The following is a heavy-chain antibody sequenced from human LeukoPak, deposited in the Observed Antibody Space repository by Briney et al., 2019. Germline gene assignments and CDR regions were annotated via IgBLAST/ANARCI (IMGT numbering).Heavy chain of an antibody. J-gene: IGHJ4*02. V-gene: IGHV3-66*02. CDR1: GFTVSSNY. CDR3: ARDLRDYVWGSYRPEEGFYDY. CDR2: IYSGGST. D-gene: IGHD3-16*02. Sequence: PGGSLRLSCAASGFTVSSNYMSWVRQAPGKGLEWVSVIYSGGSTYYADSVKGRFTISRDNSKNTLYLQMNSLRAEDTAVYYRARDLRDYVWGSYRPEEGFYDYWGQGTLVTVSS.